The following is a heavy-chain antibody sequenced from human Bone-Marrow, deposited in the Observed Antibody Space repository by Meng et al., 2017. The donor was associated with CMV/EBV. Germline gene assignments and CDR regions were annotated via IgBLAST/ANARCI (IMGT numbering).Heavy chain of an antibody. J-gene: IGHJ1*01. CDR2: INSDGSST. Sequence: GESLKISCAASGFTFSSYWMHWVRQAPGKGLVWVSRINSDGSSTSYADSVKGRFTISRDNAKNTLYLQMNSLRAEDTAVYYCARDKTHRSNYYDSSGIVWGQGALVTVSS. V-gene: IGHV3-74*01. CDR1: GFTFSSYW. D-gene: IGHD3-22*01. CDR3: ARDKTHRSNYYDSSGIV.